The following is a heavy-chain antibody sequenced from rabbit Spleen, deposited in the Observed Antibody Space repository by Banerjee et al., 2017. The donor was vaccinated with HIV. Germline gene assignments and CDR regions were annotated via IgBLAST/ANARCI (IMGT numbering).Heavy chain of an antibody. Sequence: QELVESAGGLVNPGGSLTLTCTASGFSLSSYYMNWVRQAPGKGLEWIAYIVTNSYYASWAKGRFTISKTSSTTVTLQMTSLTAADTATYFCARWTGSTYYYLWGPGTLVTVS. J-gene: IGHJ6*01. D-gene: IGHD8-1*01. CDR2: IVTNS. V-gene: IGHV1S40*01. CDR1: GFSLSSYY. CDR3: ARWTGSTYYYL.